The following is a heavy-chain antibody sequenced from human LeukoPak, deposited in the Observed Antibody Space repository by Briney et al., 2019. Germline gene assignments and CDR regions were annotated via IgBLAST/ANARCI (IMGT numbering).Heavy chain of an antibody. CDR2: TYYRSKWYN. Sequence: SQTLSLTCAISGDSVSSNSAGWSWIRQSPSRGLELLGRTYYRSKWYNDYAVSVKSRITINPDTSKNQFSLQLNSVTPEDTAVYYCARDGDIGSSSHFDYWGQGTLVTVSS. V-gene: IGHV6-1*01. CDR1: GDSVSSNSAG. J-gene: IGHJ4*02. CDR3: ARDGDIGSSSHFDY. D-gene: IGHD6-13*01.